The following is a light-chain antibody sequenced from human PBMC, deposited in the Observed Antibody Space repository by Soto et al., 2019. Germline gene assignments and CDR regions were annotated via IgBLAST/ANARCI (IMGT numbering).Light chain of an antibody. CDR2: NEN. Sequence: QAVVTQPPSASGTPGQRVTISCSGSYSNIGTNTVNWYQQVPGAAPKLLIYNENQRPSGVPDRFSGSKSGTSASLAIGGLQSEDEADYYCAAWDGSLNVVLFGGGTKLTVL. V-gene: IGLV1-44*01. CDR1: YSNIGTNT. J-gene: IGLJ3*02. CDR3: AAWDGSLNVVL.